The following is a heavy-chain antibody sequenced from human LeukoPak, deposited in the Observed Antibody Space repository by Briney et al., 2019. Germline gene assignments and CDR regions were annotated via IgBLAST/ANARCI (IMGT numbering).Heavy chain of an antibody. CDR2: IYYSGST. J-gene: IGHJ4*02. CDR1: GGSISSYY. Sequence: PSETLSLTCTVSGGSISSYYWSWIRQPPGKGLEWIGYIYYSGSTNYNPSLKSRVTISVDTSKNQFSLELSSVTAADTAVYYCARDDGYQFDYWGQGTLVTVSS. V-gene: IGHV4-59*01. D-gene: IGHD5-18*01. CDR3: ARDDGYQFDY.